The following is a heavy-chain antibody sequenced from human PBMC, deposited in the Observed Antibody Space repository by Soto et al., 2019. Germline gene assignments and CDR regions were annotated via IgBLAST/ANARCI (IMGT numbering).Heavy chain of an antibody. D-gene: IGHD6-13*01. V-gene: IGHV2-5*02. CDR2: IYWDDDK. CDR1: GFSLSTSGVG. J-gene: IGHJ4*02. CDR3: AHRLAATGLIDY. Sequence: QITLKESGPTLVKPTQTLTLTCTFSGFSLSTSGVGVGWVRQPPGKALEWLALIYWDDDKRYSPSLKSRLTITKDTSKNQVVLTMTNLDPVDTATYYCAHRLAATGLIDYSGQGTLVTVSS.